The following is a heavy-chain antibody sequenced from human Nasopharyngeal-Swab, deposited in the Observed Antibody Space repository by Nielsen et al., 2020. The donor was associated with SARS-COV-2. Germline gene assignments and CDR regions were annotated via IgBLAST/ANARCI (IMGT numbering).Heavy chain of an antibody. CDR1: VFTFSDYY. V-gene: IGHV3-11*04. CDR3: ATDGDQYYYGSGSYGY. CDR2: ISSSGSTI. Sequence: GESLKISCAASVFTFSDYYMSWIRQAPGKGLEWVSHISSSGSTISYTDSVEGRFTISRDNAKNSLYLQLNSLRAEDTAVYYCATDGDQYYYGSGSYGYWGQGTPVTVSS. J-gene: IGHJ4*02. D-gene: IGHD3-10*01.